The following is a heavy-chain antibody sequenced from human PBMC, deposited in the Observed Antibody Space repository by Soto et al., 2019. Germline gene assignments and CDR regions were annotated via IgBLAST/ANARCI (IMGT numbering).Heavy chain of an antibody. D-gene: IGHD3-9*01. CDR3: AHFDWFIDY. Sequence: SETLSLTCTVSGGSISSGGYYWNWIRQHPGKGLEWIAYIYYSGSTYYNPSLKSRVTISIDTSKNQFSLILSSVTAADTAVYYCAHFDWFIDYWGQGTLVTVSS. CDR1: GGSISSGGYY. CDR2: IYYSGST. V-gene: IGHV4-31*03. J-gene: IGHJ4*02.